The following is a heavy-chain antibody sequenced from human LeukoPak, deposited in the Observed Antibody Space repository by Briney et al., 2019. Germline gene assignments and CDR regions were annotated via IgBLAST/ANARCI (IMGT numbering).Heavy chain of an antibody. D-gene: IGHD6-13*01. J-gene: IGHJ4*02. V-gene: IGHV1-46*01. CDR1: GYTLTELS. Sequence: ASVKVSCKVSGYTLTELSMHWVRQAPGQGLEWMGIINPSGGSTSYAQKFQGRVTMTRDTSTSTVYMELSSLRSEDTAVYYCARDGLAAAHHFDYWGQGTLVTVSS. CDR2: INPSGGST. CDR3: ARDGLAAAHHFDY.